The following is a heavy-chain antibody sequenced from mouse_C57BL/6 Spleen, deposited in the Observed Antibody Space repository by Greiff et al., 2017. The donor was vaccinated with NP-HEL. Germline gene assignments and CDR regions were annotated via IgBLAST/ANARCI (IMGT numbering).Heavy chain of an antibody. CDR2: ISSGSSTI. V-gene: IGHV5-17*01. CDR3: ARRDYYGSSYENYAMDY. D-gene: IGHD1-1*01. J-gene: IGHJ4*01. CDR1: GFTFSDYG. Sequence: EVKLVESGGGLVKPGGSLKLSCAASGFTFSDYGMHWVRQAPEKGLEWVAYISSGSSTIYYADTVKGRFTISSDNAKNTLFLQMTSLRSEDTAMYYCARRDYYGSSYENYAMDYWGQGTSVTVSS.